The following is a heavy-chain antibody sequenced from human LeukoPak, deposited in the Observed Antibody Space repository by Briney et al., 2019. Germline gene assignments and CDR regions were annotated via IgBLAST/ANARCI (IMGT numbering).Heavy chain of an antibody. Sequence: GGSLRLSCAASGFTFSNYVMTWVRQAPGKGLEWVSSISGRGGSTYCADSVKGRFTISRDNSKNTLYLQINRLRAEDTAVYSCARDRQRRVTGGGYYYYYMDVWGKGTTVTVSS. CDR2: ISGRGGST. V-gene: IGHV3-23*01. CDR3: ARDRQRRVTGGGYYYYYMDV. CDR1: GFTFSNYV. J-gene: IGHJ6*03. D-gene: IGHD1-14*01.